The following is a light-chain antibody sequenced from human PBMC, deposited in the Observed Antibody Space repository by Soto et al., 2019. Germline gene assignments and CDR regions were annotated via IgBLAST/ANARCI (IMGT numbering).Light chain of an antibody. J-gene: IGKJ1*01. V-gene: IGKV4-1*01. CDR3: HKYYSTPRK. CDR1: QTGVDSSNNKDY. Sequence: DIMMIQSPDSLPGFSRDSCTTTCWSGQTGVDSSNNKDYLTWYQQKPGQPPNLLIYWASTREFGVPDRFSGSGSGTDFTLTISSLQAEDVAVYYCHKYYSTPRKFGHGTTVDIK. CDR2: WAS.